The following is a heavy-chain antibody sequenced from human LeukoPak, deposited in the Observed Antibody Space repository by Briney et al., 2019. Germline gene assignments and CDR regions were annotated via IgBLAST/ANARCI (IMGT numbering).Heavy chain of an antibody. J-gene: IGHJ5*02. V-gene: IGHV4-59*08. D-gene: IGHD6-13*01. CDR1: GGSISSYY. CDR2: IYYSGST. Sequence: SETLSLTCTVSGGSISSYYWSWIRQPPGKGLEWIGYIYYSGSTNYNPSLKSRVTISVDTSKNQFSLKLSSVTAADTAVYYCASSPKRYTSSWPFLTWGQGTLVTVSS. CDR3: ASSPKRYTSSWPFLT.